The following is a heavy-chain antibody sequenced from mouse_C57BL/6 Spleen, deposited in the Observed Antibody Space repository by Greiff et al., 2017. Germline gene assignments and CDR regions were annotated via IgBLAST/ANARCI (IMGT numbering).Heavy chain of an antibody. CDR3: SLCGSSYDYAMDY. CDR1: GFTFSDAW. CDR2: IRNKANNHAT. Sequence: DVKLQESGGGLVQPGGSMKLSCAASGFTFSDAWMDWVRQSPEKGLEWVAEIRNKANNHATYYAESVKGRFTISRDDSKSRVYLQMNSLRAEDTGIYYCSLCGSSYDYAMDYWGQGTSVTVSS. D-gene: IGHD1-1*01. V-gene: IGHV6-6*01. J-gene: IGHJ4*01.